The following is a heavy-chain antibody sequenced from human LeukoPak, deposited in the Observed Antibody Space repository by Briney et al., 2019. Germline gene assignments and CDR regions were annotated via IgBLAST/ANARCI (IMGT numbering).Heavy chain of an antibody. V-gene: IGHV4-39*07. CDR2: INHSGST. CDR1: GGSISSSSYY. J-gene: IGHJ4*02. D-gene: IGHD2-2*02. Sequence: SETLSLTCTVSGGSISSSSYYWGWIRQPPGKGLEWIGEINHSGSTNYNPSLKSRVTISVDTSKNQFSLKLSSVTAADTAVYYCARGRYQLLYRQGYFDYWGQGTLVTVSS. CDR3: ARGRYQLLYRQGYFDY.